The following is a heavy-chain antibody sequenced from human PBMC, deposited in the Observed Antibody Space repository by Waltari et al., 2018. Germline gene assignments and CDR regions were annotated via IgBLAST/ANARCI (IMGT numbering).Heavy chain of an antibody. CDR2: SKTYGSHR. CDR1: GFTFRSYW. Sequence: EVQLVESGGGLVQPGGSLRLSCAASGFTFRSYWMHWVSKAQGKGVGSCSKTYGSHRSDADSVKCRCTISRDTAKNPLYLQMNRLRAEDTAVYYVARPLWLDDYSNDGAYFDYWGQGTLVTVSS. V-gene: IGHV3-74*01. D-gene: IGHD4-4*01. CDR3: ARPLWLDDYSNDGAYFDY. J-gene: IGHJ4*02.